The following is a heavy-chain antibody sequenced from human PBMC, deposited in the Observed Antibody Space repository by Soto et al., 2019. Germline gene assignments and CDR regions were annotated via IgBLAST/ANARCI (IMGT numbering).Heavy chain of an antibody. CDR1: GGTFSSYA. CDR2: IIPIFGTA. V-gene: IGHV1-69*06. CDR3: ASRYCSGGSCYSSFGWFDP. Sequence: GASVKVSCKASGGTFSSYAISWVRQAPGQGLEWMGGIIPIFGTANYAQKFQGRVTITADKSTSTAYMELSSLRSEDTAVYYCASRYCSGGSCYSSFGWFDPWGQGTLVTVSS. J-gene: IGHJ5*02. D-gene: IGHD2-15*01.